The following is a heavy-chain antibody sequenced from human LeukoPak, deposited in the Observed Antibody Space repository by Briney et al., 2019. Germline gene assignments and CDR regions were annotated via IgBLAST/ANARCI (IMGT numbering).Heavy chain of an antibody. V-gene: IGHV1-2*02. D-gene: IGHD2-2*01. J-gene: IGHJ6*02. CDR3: ARGPGLGVPAVILDYYGLDV. CDR2: INPKSADT. CDR1: GYTFTGYY. Sequence: ASVKVSCKASGYTFTGYYIHWVRQAPGQGLEWMGWINPKSADTNYAQEFQGRVTMTRDTSISTAFIELSRLISDDTAVYYCARGPGLGVPAVILDYYGLDVWGQGTTVTVSS.